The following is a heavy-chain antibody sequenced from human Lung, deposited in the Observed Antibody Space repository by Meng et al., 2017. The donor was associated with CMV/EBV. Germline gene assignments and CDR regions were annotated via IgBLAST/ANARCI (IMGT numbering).Heavy chain of an antibody. CDR2: INHSGST. J-gene: IGHJ4*02. Sequence: QVLPRKVGAGLLKPSDTPSLPRVIIGGPFRGYYWPWFRQPPGKGLESIGEINHSGSTNYNPSLKSRVTISVDTSKNQFSLKLSSVTAADTAVYYCARGFLSFVRVFDYWGQGTLVTVSS. CDR1: GGPFRGYY. D-gene: IGHD2/OR15-2a*01. V-gene: IGHV4-34*01. CDR3: ARGFLSFVRVFDY.